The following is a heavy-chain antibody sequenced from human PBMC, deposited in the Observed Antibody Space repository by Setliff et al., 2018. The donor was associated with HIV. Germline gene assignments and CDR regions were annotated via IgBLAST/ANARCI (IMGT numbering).Heavy chain of an antibody. D-gene: IGHD5-12*01. V-gene: IGHV3-21*01. J-gene: IGHJ4*02. CDR2: ISSSGTYI. CDR1: GFNFNTYS. Sequence: GGSLRLSCAASGFNFNTYSMSWVRQAPGKGLEWVSSISSSGTYIYYADSMKGRFTISRDKAGNSLYLQLNNVRAEDTAMYYCARDWRSGYDLNFDYWGQGTLVTVSS. CDR3: ARDWRSGYDLNFDY.